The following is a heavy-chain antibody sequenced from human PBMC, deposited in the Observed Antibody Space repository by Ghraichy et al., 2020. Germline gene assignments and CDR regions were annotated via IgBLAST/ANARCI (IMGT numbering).Heavy chain of an antibody. CDR1: GYTFTSYD. CDR3: ARGHRIPHYYYYGMDV. J-gene: IGHJ6*02. CDR2: MNPNSGNT. D-gene: IGHD2/OR15-2a*01. Sequence: ASVKVSCKASGYTFTSYDINWVRQATGQGLEWMGWMNPNSGNTGYAQKFQGRVTMTRNTSISTAYMELSSLRSEDTAVYYCARGHRIPHYYYYGMDVWGQGTTVTVSS. V-gene: IGHV1-8*01.